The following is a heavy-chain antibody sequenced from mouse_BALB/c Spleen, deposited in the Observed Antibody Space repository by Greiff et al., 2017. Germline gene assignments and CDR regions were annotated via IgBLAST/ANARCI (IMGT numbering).Heavy chain of an antibody. CDR2: ISSGSSTI. D-gene: IGHD2-2*01. CDR1: GFTFSSFG. Sequence: VQLKESGGGLVQPGGSRKLSCAASGFTFSSFGMHWVRQAPEKGLEWVAYISSGSSTIYYADTVKGRFTISRDNAKNNLYLQMSSLKSEDTAMYYCARDRGYDVGTWFAYWGQGTLVTVSA. CDR3: ARDRGYDVGTWFAY. V-gene: IGHV5-17*02. J-gene: IGHJ3*01.